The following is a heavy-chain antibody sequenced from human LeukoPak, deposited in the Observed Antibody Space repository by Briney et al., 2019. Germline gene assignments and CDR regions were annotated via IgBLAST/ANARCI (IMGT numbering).Heavy chain of an antibody. J-gene: IGHJ5*02. CDR2: INHSGST. CDR1: GGSFSGYY. D-gene: IGHD2-2*01. V-gene: IGHV4-34*01. Sequence: SETLSLXCAVYGGSFSGYYWSWIRQPPGKALEWIGEINHSGSTNYNPSLKSRVTISVDTSKNQFSLKLSSVTAADTAVYYCARPRYCSSTSCPRRYNWFDPWGQGTLVTVSS. CDR3: ARPRYCSSTSCPRRYNWFDP.